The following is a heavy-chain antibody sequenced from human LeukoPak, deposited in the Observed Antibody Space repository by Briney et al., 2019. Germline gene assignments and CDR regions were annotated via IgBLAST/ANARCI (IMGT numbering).Heavy chain of an antibody. J-gene: IGHJ4*02. Sequence: SETLSLTCAVYGGSFSGYYWSWIRQTPGKGLEWIGEINHSGSTNYNPSLKSRVTISVDTSKNQFSLKLSSVTAADTAVYYCARVGYSSSSGDDYWGQGTLVTVSS. CDR1: GGSFSGYY. V-gene: IGHV4-34*01. D-gene: IGHD6-6*01. CDR2: INHSGST. CDR3: ARVGYSSSSGDDY.